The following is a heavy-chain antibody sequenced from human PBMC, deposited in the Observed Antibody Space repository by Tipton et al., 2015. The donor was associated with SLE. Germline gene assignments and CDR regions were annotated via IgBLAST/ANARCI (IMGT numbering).Heavy chain of an antibody. V-gene: IGHV3-48*03. CDR2: ISSSGSTI. J-gene: IGHJ4*02. D-gene: IGHD3-22*01. CDR1: GFTFSSYE. Sequence: SLRLSCAASGFTFSSYEMNWVRQAPGKGLEWVSYISSSGSTIYYADSVKGRFTISRGNAKNSLYLQMNSLRAEDTAVYYCARIPGNYYDSIWGQGTLVTVSS. CDR3: ARIPGNYYDSI.